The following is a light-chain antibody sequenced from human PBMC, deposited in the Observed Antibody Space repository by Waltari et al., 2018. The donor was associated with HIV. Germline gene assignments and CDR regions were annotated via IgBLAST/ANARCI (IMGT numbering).Light chain of an antibody. V-gene: IGKV1-8*01. CDR3: QQYYSYPRT. CDR1: QGISSY. CDR2: GAS. Sequence: AIRMTQSPSSFSASTGARVTITCRASQGISSYLAWYQQKPGKAPKLLIYGASTLQSGVPSRFSGSGSGTDFTLTISCLQSEDFATYYCQQYYSYPRTFGQGTKVEIK. J-gene: IGKJ1*01.